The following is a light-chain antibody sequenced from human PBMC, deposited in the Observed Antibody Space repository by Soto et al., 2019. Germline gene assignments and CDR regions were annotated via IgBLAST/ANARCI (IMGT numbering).Light chain of an antibody. V-gene: IGKV3-20*01. J-gene: IGKJ1*01. CDR1: QSLISTS. Sequence: EFVLTQSPGTLSLSPGERATLSCRASQSLISTSLAWYHQKPGQAPRLLIYGASRRATGIPDRFSGSGSGTDFTLTINRLEPEDFAVYYCQQYGDSPMTFGXXX. CDR3: QQYGDSPMT. CDR2: GAS.